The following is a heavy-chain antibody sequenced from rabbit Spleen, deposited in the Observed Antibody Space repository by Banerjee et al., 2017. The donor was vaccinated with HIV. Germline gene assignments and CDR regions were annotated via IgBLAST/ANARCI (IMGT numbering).Heavy chain of an antibody. CDR2: IYAGSFDST. Sequence: QEQLVESGGGLVKPGASLTLTCKASGLDFSSGYWICWVRQAPGKGLEWIACIYAGSFDSTAYASWAKGRFTISRTSSTTVTLQVTSLTAADTATYFCANAYGGVGRAYKLWGPGTLVTVS. J-gene: IGHJ4*01. D-gene: IGHD6-1*01. CDR3: ANAYGGVGRAYKL. V-gene: IGHV1S45*01. CDR1: GLDFSSGYW.